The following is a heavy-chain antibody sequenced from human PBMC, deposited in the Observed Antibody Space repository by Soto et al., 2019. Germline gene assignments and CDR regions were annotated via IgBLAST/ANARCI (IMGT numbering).Heavy chain of an antibody. J-gene: IGHJ4*02. CDR3: AKGHRLDGCFDY. CDR1: GFTFSSYV. Sequence: EVQLLESGGDLVQPGGSLRLSCAASGFTFSSYVMSWVRQAPGKGLEWVSTISGSGGRTYYADSVKGRFTISRDNFKNTLYLQMNSLRAEDTAVYYCAKGHRLDGCFDYWGQGTLVTVSS. V-gene: IGHV3-23*01. CDR2: ISGSGGRT. D-gene: IGHD6-19*01.